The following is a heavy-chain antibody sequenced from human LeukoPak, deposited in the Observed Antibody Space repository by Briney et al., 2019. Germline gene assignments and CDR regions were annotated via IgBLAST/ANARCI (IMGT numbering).Heavy chain of an antibody. Sequence: SETLSLTCTVSGGSFTGSRYYWGWIRQPPGKGLEWLGNIYYSGSIDHNPSLKSRLTISLDTSKNQFSLKLSSVTAADTAVYYCATPSGNAYDVWGQGTMVTVSS. CDR3: ATPSGNAYDV. D-gene: IGHD3-10*01. CDR2: IYYSGSI. J-gene: IGHJ3*01. V-gene: IGHV4-39*07. CDR1: GGSFTGSRYY.